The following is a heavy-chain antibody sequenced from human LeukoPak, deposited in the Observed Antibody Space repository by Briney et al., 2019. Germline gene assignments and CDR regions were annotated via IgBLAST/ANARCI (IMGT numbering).Heavy chain of an antibody. D-gene: IGHD1-26*01. V-gene: IGHV1-2*04. Sequence: ASVKVSCKASGYTFTGYYMHWVRQAPGQGLEWMGWINPNSGDTNYAQKFQGWVTMTRDTSISTAYMELSRLSSDDTAVYYCARGVVYSGSLDAFDIWGQGTMVTVSS. CDR2: INPNSGDT. CDR3: ARGVVYSGSLDAFDI. CDR1: GYTFTGYY. J-gene: IGHJ3*02.